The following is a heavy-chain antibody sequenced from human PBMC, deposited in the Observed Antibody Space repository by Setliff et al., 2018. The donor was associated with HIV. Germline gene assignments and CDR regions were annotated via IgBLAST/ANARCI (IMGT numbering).Heavy chain of an antibody. CDR3: ARVSFWAFDI. V-gene: IGHV4-38-2*02. J-gene: IGHJ3*02. CDR2: IYHSGST. CDR1: GYSISSGYY. D-gene: IGHD3-3*01. Sequence: SETLSLTCTVSGYSISSGYYWGWIRQPPGKGLEWVASIYHSGSTYSSPSLKSRVTISVDRSKNQFSLGLSSVTAADTAVYYCARVSFWAFDIWGQGSMVTVS.